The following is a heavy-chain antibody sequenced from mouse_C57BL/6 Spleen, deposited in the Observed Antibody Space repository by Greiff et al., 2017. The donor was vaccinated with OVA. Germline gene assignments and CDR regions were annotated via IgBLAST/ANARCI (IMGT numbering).Heavy chain of an antibody. CDR3: AREDYYGSRYFDV. CDR1: GYTFTSYW. D-gene: IGHD1-1*01. J-gene: IGHJ1*03. Sequence: VKLQESGAELVKPGASVKMSCKASGYTFTSYWITWVKQRPGQGLEWIGDIYPGSGSTNYNEKFKSKATLTVDTTSSTAYMQLSSLTSEDSAVYYGAREDYYGSRYFDVWGTGTTVTVSS. CDR2: IYPGSGST. V-gene: IGHV1-55*01.